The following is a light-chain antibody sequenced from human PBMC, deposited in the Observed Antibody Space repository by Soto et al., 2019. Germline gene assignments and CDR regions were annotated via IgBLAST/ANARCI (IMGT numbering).Light chain of an antibody. CDR3: QQRSDWPPIT. V-gene: IGKV3-15*01. J-gene: IGKJ5*01. CDR1: QSVSSN. Sequence: EIVMTQSPATLSVSPGERATLSCRASQSVSSNLAWYQQKPGQAPRLLIYGVSTRATGIPARFSGSESGTEFTLTISSLQSEDFAVYYCQQRSDWPPITFGQGTRLEI. CDR2: GVS.